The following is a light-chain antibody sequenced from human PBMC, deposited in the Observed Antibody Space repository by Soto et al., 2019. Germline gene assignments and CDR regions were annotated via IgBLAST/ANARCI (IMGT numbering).Light chain of an antibody. Sequence: DIQMTQSPSTLSASVGDRVSITCRANQRISRWLAWYQQKPGKAPKLLIYDASNFKSGVPSRVSGSGSGTEFTLTISGLKTEDLATYYCQQYNSFYNFGQDTKLEIK. CDR3: QQYNSFYN. J-gene: IGKJ2*01. V-gene: IGKV1-5*01. CDR2: DAS. CDR1: QRISRW.